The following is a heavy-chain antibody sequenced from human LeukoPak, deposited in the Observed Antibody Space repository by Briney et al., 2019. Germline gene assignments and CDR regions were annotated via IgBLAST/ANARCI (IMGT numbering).Heavy chain of an antibody. J-gene: IGHJ5*02. CDR3: ATAFDIVVVPAAVGENWFDP. V-gene: IGHV3-15*01. D-gene: IGHD2-2*01. Sequence: GGSLRLSCAASGFPFSDAWMSWVRQAPGKGLEWVGRIKNKSDGGATDYAAHVKGRFTISRDDSKNTLYLQMNSLKTEDTDVYYCATAFDIVVVPAAVGENWFDPWGQGTLVTVSS. CDR1: GFPFSDAW. CDR2: IKNKSDGGAT.